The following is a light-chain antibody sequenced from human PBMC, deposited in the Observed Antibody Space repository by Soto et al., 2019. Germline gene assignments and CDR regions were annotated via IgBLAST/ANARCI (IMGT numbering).Light chain of an antibody. CDR2: AAS. CDR3: QQSYSTPRT. Sequence: DIQMTQSPSSLSASVGDRVTITCRASQSIGGNLNWYQQKPGKAPNLLIFAASTLQTGVPSRFSGSGSETDFTLTINSLQPEDFATYYCQQSYSTPRTFGQGTKVEIK. J-gene: IGKJ1*01. V-gene: IGKV1-39*01. CDR1: QSIGGN.